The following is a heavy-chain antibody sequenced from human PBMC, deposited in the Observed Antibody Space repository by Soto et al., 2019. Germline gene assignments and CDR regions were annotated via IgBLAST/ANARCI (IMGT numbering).Heavy chain of an antibody. CDR2: INHSGST. V-gene: IGHV4-34*01. Sequence: QVQLQQWGAGLLKPSETLSLTCAVYGGSFSGYYWSWIRQPPGKGLEWIGEINHSGSTNYNPSLKSRVTISVDTSKNQFSLKRSSVTAADTAVYYCARGKVWYSYGRHPSRGNWFDPWGQGTLVTVSS. D-gene: IGHD5-18*01. J-gene: IGHJ5*02. CDR1: GGSFSGYY. CDR3: ARGKVWYSYGRHPSRGNWFDP.